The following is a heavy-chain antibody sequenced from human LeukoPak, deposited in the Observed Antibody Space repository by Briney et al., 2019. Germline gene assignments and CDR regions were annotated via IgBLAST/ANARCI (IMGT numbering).Heavy chain of an antibody. V-gene: IGHV1-69*04. CDR1: GGTFSSYA. CDR3: ARLASGAGTGTFDY. D-gene: IGHD6-19*01. J-gene: IGHJ4*02. Sequence: SVKVSCKASGGTFSSYAISWVRQAPGQGLEWMGRIIPILGIANYAQKFQGRVTITADKSTSTAYMELSSLRSEDTAVYYCARLASGAGTGTFDYWGQGTLVTVSS. CDR2: IIPILGIA.